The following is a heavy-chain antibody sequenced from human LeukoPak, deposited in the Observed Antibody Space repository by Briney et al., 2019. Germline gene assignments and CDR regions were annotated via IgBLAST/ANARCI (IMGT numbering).Heavy chain of an antibody. D-gene: IGHD2/OR15-2a*01. J-gene: IGHJ4*02. Sequence: SETLSLTCAVYGGSFSGYYWSWIRQPPGKGLEWIGEINRSGSTNYNPSLKSRVTMSVDTSKNQFSLKLIFVTVTDTAIYHCARVLPAALNYFDSWGQGTLVTVSS. V-gene: IGHV4-34*01. CDR2: INRSGST. CDR1: GGSFSGYY. CDR3: ARVLPAALNYFDS.